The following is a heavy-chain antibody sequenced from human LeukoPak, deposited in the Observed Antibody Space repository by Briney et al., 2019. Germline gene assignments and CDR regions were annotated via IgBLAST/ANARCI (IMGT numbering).Heavy chain of an antibody. J-gene: IGHJ4*02. Sequence: GRSLTLSCAASGFTFSSYAMHWVRQAPGKGLEWVAIISYDGSNKYYADSVKGRFTISRDNAKNTLYLQMNSLRAEDTAMYYCARDLVVVRALDYWGQGALVTVSS. CDR3: ARDLVVVRALDY. CDR2: ISYDGSNK. V-gene: IGHV3-30-3*01. D-gene: IGHD2-2*01. CDR1: GFTFSSYA.